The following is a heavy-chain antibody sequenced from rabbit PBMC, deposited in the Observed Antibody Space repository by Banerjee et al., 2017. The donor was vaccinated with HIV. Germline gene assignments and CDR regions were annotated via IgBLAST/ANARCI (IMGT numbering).Heavy chain of an antibody. J-gene: IGHJ4*01. CDR2: IYTGDGST. D-gene: IGHD7-1*01. CDR1: GFSFSSSYW. V-gene: IGHV1S45*01. CDR3: ARDGGYTGDGTATLNL. Sequence: QEQLEESGGDLVKPGASLTLICTASGFSFSSSYWISWVRQAPGKGLEWIACIYTGDGSTYYASWAKGRFTISKTSSTTVTLQMTSLTAADTATYFCARDGGYTGDGTATLNLWGQGTLVTVS.